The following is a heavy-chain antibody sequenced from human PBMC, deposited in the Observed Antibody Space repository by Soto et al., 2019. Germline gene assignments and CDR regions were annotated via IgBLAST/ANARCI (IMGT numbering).Heavy chain of an antibody. Sequence: TCTVSGGTFSSYAISWVRQAPGQGLEWMGGIIPIFGTANYAQKFQGRVTITADESTSTAYMELSSLRSEDTAVYYCAREIRMRLSYYDSSGYYGFGAFDIWGQGTMVTVSS. CDR1: GGTFSSYA. J-gene: IGHJ3*02. CDR2: IIPIFGTA. D-gene: IGHD3-22*01. V-gene: IGHV1-69*01. CDR3: AREIRMRLSYYDSSGYYGFGAFDI.